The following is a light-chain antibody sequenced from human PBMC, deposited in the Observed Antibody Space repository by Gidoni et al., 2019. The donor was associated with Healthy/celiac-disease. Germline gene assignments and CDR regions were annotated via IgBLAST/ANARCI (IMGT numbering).Light chain of an antibody. V-gene: IGLV8-61*01. CDR1: SGSVSTNYY. CDR2: STN. J-gene: IGLJ2*01. Sequence: QTVVTQEPSFSVSPGGTVTLTCGFSSGSVSTNYYPSWYQQPPGQAPRTLIYSTNTRSSGVPDRFSGSILENKAALTITGAQADDESDYYCALYMGGGISIFGGGTKLTVL. CDR3: ALYMGGGISI.